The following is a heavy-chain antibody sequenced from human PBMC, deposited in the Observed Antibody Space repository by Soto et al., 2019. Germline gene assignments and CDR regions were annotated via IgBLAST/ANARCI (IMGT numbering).Heavy chain of an antibody. D-gene: IGHD2-15*01. CDR3: ARSLNQYCSGGSCYDY. V-gene: IGHV4-39*07. CDR1: GGSISSSSYY. CDR2: IYYSGST. Sequence: PSETLSLTCTVSGGSISSSSYYWGWIRQPPGKGLEWIGSIYYSGSTYYNPSLKSRVTISVDTSKNQVSLKLSSVTAADTAVYYCARSLNQYCSGGSCYDYWGQGTLVTVSS. J-gene: IGHJ4*02.